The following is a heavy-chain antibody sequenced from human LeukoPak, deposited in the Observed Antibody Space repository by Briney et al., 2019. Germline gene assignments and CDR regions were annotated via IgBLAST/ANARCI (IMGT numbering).Heavy chain of an antibody. CDR3: ATGHGGSGSSPRGISGMDV. V-gene: IGHV4-34*01. CDR2: INHSGST. CDR1: GGSFSGYY. Sequence: SETLSLTCAVYGGSFSGYYWSWIRQPPGKGLEWIGEINHSGSTNYNPSLKSRVTISVDTSKNQFSLKLSSVTAADTAVYYCATGHGGSGSSPRGISGMDVWGKGTTVTVSS. D-gene: IGHD3-10*01. J-gene: IGHJ6*04.